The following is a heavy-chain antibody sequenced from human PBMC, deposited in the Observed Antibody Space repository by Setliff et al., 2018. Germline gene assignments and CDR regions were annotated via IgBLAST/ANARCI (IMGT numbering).Heavy chain of an antibody. CDR1: GGSISSSSFY. D-gene: IGHD3-22*01. CDR3: ARVEEFYYDRSGYYASDAFGL. J-gene: IGHJ3*01. V-gene: IGHV4-39*07. Sequence: SETLSLTCTGAGGSISSSSFYWGWIRQPPGKGLGWIGTISYSGATYHNPSLKSRLAISVDTSKNQFSLNLRSVTAADTAVYYCARVEEFYYDRSGYYASDAFGLWGQGTMVTVSS. CDR2: ISYSGAT.